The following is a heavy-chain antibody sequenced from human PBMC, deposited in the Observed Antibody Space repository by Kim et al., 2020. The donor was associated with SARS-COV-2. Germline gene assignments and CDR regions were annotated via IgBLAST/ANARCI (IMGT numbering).Heavy chain of an antibody. D-gene: IGHD2-15*01. J-gene: IGHJ6*01. V-gene: IGHV4-39*01. Sequence: SETLSLTCTVSGASIRATTHYWGWIRRPTGRGLEWIGSITYSGTTYYNPSLESRVTISVDTSKNPFSLKVNSVTAADTAMYYCARHEDLDYYGVDVWGQGTAVTVSS. CDR2: ITYSGTT. CDR1: GASIRATTHY. CDR3: ARHEDLDYYGVDV.